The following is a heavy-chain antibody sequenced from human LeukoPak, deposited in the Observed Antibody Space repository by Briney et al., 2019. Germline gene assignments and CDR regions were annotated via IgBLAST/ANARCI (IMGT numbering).Heavy chain of an antibody. D-gene: IGHD6-13*01. CDR2: IYYSGST. V-gene: IGHV4-59*05. Sequence: SETLSLTCTVSGGSISSYYWSWIRQPPGKGLEWIGSIYYSGSTYYNPSLKSRVTISVDTSKNQFSLKLSSVTAADTAVYYCARQRAAAGKNWFDPWGQGTLVTVSS. CDR3: ARQRAAAGKNWFDP. J-gene: IGHJ5*02. CDR1: GGSISSYY.